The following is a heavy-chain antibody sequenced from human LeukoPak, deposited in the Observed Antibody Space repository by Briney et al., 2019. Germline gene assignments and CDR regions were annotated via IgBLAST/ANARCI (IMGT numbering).Heavy chain of an antibody. CDR1: GFTFGDYA. CDR2: ISWNSGSI. CDR3: AKLGGYHDAFDI. V-gene: IGHV3-9*03. D-gene: IGHD5-18*01. Sequence: PGRSLRLSCAASGFTFGDYAMHWVRQAPGKGLEWVSGISWNSGSIGYADSVKGRFTISRDNAKNSLYLQMNSLRAEDMALYYCAKLGGYHDAFDIWGQGTMVTVSS. J-gene: IGHJ3*02.